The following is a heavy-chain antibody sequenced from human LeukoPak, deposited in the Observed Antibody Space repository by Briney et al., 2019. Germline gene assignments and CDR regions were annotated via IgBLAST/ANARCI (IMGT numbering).Heavy chain of an antibody. Sequence: ASVKVSCKASGYTFTSYYMHWVRQAPGQGLEWMGIINPSGGSTSYAQKFQGRVTMTRDMSTSTVYMELSSLRSEDTAVYYCARDRWYYDSSGYRYYFDYWGQGTLVTVSS. CDR3: ARDRWYYDSSGYRYYFDY. V-gene: IGHV1-46*01. CDR2: INPSGGST. J-gene: IGHJ4*02. D-gene: IGHD3-22*01. CDR1: GYTFTSYY.